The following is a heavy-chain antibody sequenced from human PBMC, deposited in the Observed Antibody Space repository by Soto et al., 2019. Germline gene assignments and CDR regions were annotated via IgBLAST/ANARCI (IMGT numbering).Heavy chain of an antibody. CDR1: GFTFSSYG. CDR3: AKGDTAMVTGADY. Sequence: GGSLRLSCAASGFTFSSYGMHWVRQAPGKGLEWVAVISYDGSNKYYADSVKGRFTISRDNSKNTLYLQMNSLRAEDTAVYYCAKGDTAMVTGADYWGQGTLVTVSS. V-gene: IGHV3-30*18. CDR2: ISYDGSNK. D-gene: IGHD5-18*01. J-gene: IGHJ4*02.